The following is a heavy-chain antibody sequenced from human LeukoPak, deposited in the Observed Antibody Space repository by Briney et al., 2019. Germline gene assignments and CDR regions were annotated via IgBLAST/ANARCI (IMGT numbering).Heavy chain of an antibody. CDR1: GYTFTSYG. CDR2: ISAYNGNT. D-gene: IGHD1-20*01. J-gene: IGHJ5*02. Sequence: ASVKVSCKASGYTFTSYGISGVRQAPGQGLEWMGWISAYNGNTNYAQKLQGRVTMTTDTSTSTAYMELRSLRSDDTAVYYCAREIGRNWNDNWFDPWGQGTLVTVSS. CDR3: AREIGRNWNDNWFDP. V-gene: IGHV1-18*01.